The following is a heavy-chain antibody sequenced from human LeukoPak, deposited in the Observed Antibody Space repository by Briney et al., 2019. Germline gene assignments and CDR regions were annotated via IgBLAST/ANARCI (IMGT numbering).Heavy chain of an antibody. CDR3: TRNIYCSGGSCSYYFDY. D-gene: IGHD2-15*01. J-gene: IGHJ4*02. CDR1: GFTFGDYA. CDR2: IRRKVSGATT. V-gene: IGHV3-49*04. Sequence: GGSLRLSCTVSGFTFGDYAMGWVRQAPGKGLEWVGLIRRKVSGATTEYAASVKGRFTISRDDSKSIAYLQMNSLKTEDTAMYYCTRNIYCSGGSCSYYFDYWGQGTLVTVSS.